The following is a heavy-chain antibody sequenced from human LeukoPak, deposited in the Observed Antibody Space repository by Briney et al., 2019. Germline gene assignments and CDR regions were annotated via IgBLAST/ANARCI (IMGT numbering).Heavy chain of an antibody. J-gene: IGHJ4*02. CDR2: ISWNSGSI. Sequence: GGSLRLSCAASGFTFDDYAMPWVRQAPGKGLEWVSGISWNSGSIGYADSVKGRFTISRDNAKNSLYLQMNSLRAEDTALYYCAKDSGWFGERYYFDYWGQGTLVTVSS. CDR3: AKDSGWFGERYYFDY. V-gene: IGHV3-9*01. D-gene: IGHD3-10*01. CDR1: GFTFDDYA.